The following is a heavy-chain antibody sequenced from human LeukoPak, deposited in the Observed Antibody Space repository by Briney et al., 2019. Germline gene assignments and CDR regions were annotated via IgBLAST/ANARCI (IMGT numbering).Heavy chain of an antibody. CDR2: ISVYSGDT. D-gene: IGHD4-17*01. CDR3: ARAPSFGDHGGDY. Sequence: GASVKVSCKASGYNFTNYGISWVRQAPGHGLEWMGWISVYSGDTNYAHKLQDRVTMTTDTSTSTAFMELRGLRSDDTAFYYCARAPSFGDHGGDYWGQGTLVTVSS. V-gene: IGHV1-18*01. CDR1: GYNFTNYG. J-gene: IGHJ4*02.